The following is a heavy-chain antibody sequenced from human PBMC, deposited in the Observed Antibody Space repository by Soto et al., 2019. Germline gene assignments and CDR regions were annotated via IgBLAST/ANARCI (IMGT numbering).Heavy chain of an antibody. CDR3: ARGPPPRSGYYISFYYYYGMDV. D-gene: IGHD3-3*01. CDR2: ISAYNGNT. Sequence: ASVKVSCKASGYTFTSYGISWVRQAPGQGLEWMGWISAYNGNTNYAQKLQGRVTMTTDTSTSTAYMELRSLRSDDTAVYYCARGPPPRSGYYISFYYYYGMDVWGQGTTVTVSS. V-gene: IGHV1-18*01. J-gene: IGHJ6*02. CDR1: GYTFTSYG.